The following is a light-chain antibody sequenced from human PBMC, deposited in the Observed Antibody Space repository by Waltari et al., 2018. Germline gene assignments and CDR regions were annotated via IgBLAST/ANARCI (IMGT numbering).Light chain of an antibody. CDR3: SSYAGSNIVI. V-gene: IGLV2-8*01. CDR2: DVT. J-gene: IGLJ2*01. Sequence: QSALTQPPSASGSPGQSVTISCTGTSSDVGGYNYVSWYQQYPGKAPKRMIYDVTKRPSGVPDRFSGSKSGNTASLTVSGLQAEDEADYYCSSYAGSNIVIFGGGTKLTVL. CDR1: SSDVGGYNY.